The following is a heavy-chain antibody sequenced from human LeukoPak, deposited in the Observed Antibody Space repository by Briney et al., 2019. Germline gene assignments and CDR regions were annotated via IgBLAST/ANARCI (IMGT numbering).Heavy chain of an antibody. J-gene: IGHJ4*02. V-gene: IGHV1-46*01. D-gene: IGHD1-26*01. CDR2: INPSVGST. Sequence: GASVKVSCKTSGYTFRSYYIHWVRQAPGQGLEWMGIINPSVGSTNYAQKFEGRVTMTRDASTSTIYMEVSSLRFEDTAVYYCARGPVGGIVGATTPRYFDYWGQGTLVTVSS. CDR1: GYTFRSYY. CDR3: ARGPVGGIVGATTPRYFDY.